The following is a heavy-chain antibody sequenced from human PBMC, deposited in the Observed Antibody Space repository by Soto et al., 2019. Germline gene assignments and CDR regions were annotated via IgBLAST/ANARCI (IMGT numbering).Heavy chain of an antibody. D-gene: IGHD2-2*01. CDR3: AKGSRSTYPYYLDY. Sequence: EVQVLESGGGLVQPGGSLRLSCAASGFTFRSYALTWIRQAPGKGLEWVSAITGSGDYTYYADSAKGRFTISRDNSKNTLYLQMNSLRAEDTAVYYCAKGSRSTYPYYLDYCGQGTLVTVSS. J-gene: IGHJ4*02. V-gene: IGHV3-23*01. CDR2: ITGSGDYT. CDR1: GFTFRSYA.